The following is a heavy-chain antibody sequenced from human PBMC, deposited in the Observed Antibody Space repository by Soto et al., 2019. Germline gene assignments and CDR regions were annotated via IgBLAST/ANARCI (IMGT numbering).Heavy chain of an antibody. CDR1: GFTVSNIY. CDR3: AREAIIVIAAPEYYFDY. J-gene: IGHJ4*02. V-gene: IGHV3-66*01. D-gene: IGHD3-22*01. Sequence: PGGSLRLSCAASGFTVSNIYMSWVRQAPGKGLEWVSVIYTGGYTNYADSVKGRFTISRDSSKNTLYLQMDSLRAEDTAVYYCAREAIIVIAAPEYYFDYWGQGTLVTVSS. CDR2: IYTGGYT.